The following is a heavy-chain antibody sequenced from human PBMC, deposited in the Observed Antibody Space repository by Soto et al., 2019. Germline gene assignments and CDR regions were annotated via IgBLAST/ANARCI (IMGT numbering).Heavy chain of an antibody. V-gene: IGHV3-23*01. CDR1: GFTFSSYA. CDR3: AKSSSDYYYYYMDV. D-gene: IGHD6-6*01. Sequence: EVQLLESGGGLVQPGGSLRLSCAASGFTFSSYAMSWVRQAPGKGLEWVSAISGSGGSTYYADSVKGRFTIYRDNSKNTLYLQMNSLRAEDTAVYYCAKSSSDYYYYYMDVWGKGTTVTVSS. J-gene: IGHJ6*03. CDR2: ISGSGGST.